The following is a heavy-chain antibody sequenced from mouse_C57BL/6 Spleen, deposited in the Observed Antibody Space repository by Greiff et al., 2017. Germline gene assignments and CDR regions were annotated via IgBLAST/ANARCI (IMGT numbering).Heavy chain of an antibody. Sequence: VQLKQSGPELVKPGASVKMSCKASGYTFTDYNMHWVKQSHGKSLEWIGYINPNNGGTSYNQKFKGKATLTVNKSSSTAYMELRSLTSEDSAVYYCAGDYDAYFDYWGQGTTLTVSS. CDR1: GYTFTDYN. V-gene: IGHV1-22*01. D-gene: IGHD2-4*01. J-gene: IGHJ2*01. CDR3: AGDYDAYFDY. CDR2: INPNNGGT.